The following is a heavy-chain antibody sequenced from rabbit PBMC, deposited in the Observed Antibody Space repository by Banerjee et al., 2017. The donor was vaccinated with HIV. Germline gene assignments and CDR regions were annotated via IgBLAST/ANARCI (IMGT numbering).Heavy chain of an antibody. V-gene: IGHV1S43*01. CDR3: ARDLAGVIGWNFDL. CDR2: IYTSSGSA. D-gene: IGHD4-1*01. J-gene: IGHJ4*01. CDR1: GLDFSSSFW. Sequence: QQQLEESGGGLVKPGGSLTLTCKASGLDFSSSFWICWVRQAPGKGLEWVGCIYTSSGSAWYASWVNGRFTISRSTSLNTVDLKMTSLTAADTATYFCARDLAGVIGWNFDLWGPGTLVTVS.